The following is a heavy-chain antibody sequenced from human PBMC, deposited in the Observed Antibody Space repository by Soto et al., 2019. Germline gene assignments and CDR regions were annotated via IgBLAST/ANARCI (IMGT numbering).Heavy chain of an antibody. CDR1: GYKFTSSW. J-gene: IGHJ5*02. CDR3: ARKDKSGYFNWFDP. D-gene: IGHD3-22*01. Sequence: GESLKISCRTSGYKFTSSWIAWVRQMPGKGLEWMGIIFPSDSNTRYSPSFQGQVTISADRSTSTVFLQWASLKASDTAVYFCARKDKSGYFNWFDPWGQGTLVTVSS. V-gene: IGHV5-51*01. CDR2: IFPSDSNT.